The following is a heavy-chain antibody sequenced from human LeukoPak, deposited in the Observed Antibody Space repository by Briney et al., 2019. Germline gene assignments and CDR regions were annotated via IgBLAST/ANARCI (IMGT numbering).Heavy chain of an antibody. J-gene: IGHJ4*02. D-gene: IGHD3-16*01. CDR1: GFTFSSYG. CDR3: ARDSGYDYVWDPGDY. CDR2: IWYDGSNK. Sequence: GGSLRLSCAASGFTFSSYGMHWVRQAPGKGLEWVAVIWYDGSNKYYADSVKGRFTISRDNSKNTLYLQMNSLRAEDTAVYYCARDSGYDYVWDPGDYWGQGTLVTVSS. V-gene: IGHV3-33*01.